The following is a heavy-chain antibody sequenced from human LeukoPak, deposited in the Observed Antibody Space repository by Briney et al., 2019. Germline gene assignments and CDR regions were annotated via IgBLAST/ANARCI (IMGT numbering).Heavy chain of an antibody. CDR3: TTDRSDYVWGSYRRPPAAFDI. D-gene: IGHD3-16*02. J-gene: IGHJ3*02. Sequence: GGSLRLSCAASGFTFSSYSMNWVRQAPGKGLEWVSYISSSSSTIYYADSVKGRFTISRDNAKNSLYLQMNSLKTEDTAVYYCTTDRSDYVWGSYRRPPAAFDIWGQGTMVTVSS. CDR2: ISSSSSTI. CDR1: GFTFSSYS. V-gene: IGHV3-48*01.